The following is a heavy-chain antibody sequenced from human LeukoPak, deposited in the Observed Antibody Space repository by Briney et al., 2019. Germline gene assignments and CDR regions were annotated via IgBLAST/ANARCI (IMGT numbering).Heavy chain of an antibody. CDR1: GFTFSSCA. D-gene: IGHD1-26*01. Sequence: GGSLRLSCAASGFTFSSCAMSWVRQAPGKGLEWVSSITSSSSYIYYADSVKGRFTISRDNAKNSLYLQMNSLRAEDTAVYYCATWEGAFDIWGRGTMVTVSS. J-gene: IGHJ3*02. CDR3: ATWEGAFDI. V-gene: IGHV3-21*01. CDR2: ITSSSSYI.